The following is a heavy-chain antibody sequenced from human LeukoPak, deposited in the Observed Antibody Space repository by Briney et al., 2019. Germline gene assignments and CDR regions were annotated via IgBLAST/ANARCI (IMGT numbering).Heavy chain of an antibody. CDR1: GFTFSGSA. J-gene: IGHJ4*02. CDR2: IRRKGNDYAT. V-gene: IGHV3-73*01. Sequence: GGSLRLSCAASGFTFSGSAMHWVRQASGKGLEWVGRIRRKGNDYATAYAASVKGRFTISRDDSKNTAYLQMDSLKTEDTAVYFRTRLGGSPPYFDYWGQGTLVTVSS. D-gene: IGHD3-16*01. CDR3: TRLGGSPPYFDY.